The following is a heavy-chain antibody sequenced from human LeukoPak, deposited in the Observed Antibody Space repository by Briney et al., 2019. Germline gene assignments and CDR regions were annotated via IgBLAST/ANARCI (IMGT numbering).Heavy chain of an antibody. D-gene: IGHD2-2*01. Sequence: PGRSLRLSCAASGFTFSSYAMHWVRQAPGKGLEWVAVISYDGSNKYYADSVKGRFTVSRDNSKNTLYLQMNSLRAQDTAVYYCARGYCSSIRCYVDYWGQGTLVTVSS. CDR3: ARGYCSSIRCYVDY. J-gene: IGHJ4*02. CDR1: GFTFSSYA. CDR2: ISYDGSNK. V-gene: IGHV3-30*04.